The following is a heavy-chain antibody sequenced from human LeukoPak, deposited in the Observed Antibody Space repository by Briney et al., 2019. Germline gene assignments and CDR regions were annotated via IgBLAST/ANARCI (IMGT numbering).Heavy chain of an antibody. CDR2: INPSGGST. J-gene: IGHJ4*02. Sequence: ASVKVSCKASGYTFTNYYIHWVRQAPGQGLECMGIINPSGGSTSYAQKFQGRVTMTRDMSTSTVYMELSRLRSDDTAVYYCAVGLDIAMPGKVPTGWGQGTLVTVSS. CDR3: AVGLDIAMPGKVPTG. V-gene: IGHV1-46*01. CDR1: GYTFTNYY. D-gene: IGHD6-19*01.